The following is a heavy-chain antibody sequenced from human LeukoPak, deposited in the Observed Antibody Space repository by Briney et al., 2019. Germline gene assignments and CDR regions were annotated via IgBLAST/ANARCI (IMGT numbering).Heavy chain of an antibody. CDR1: GGSITNYY. CDR2: MYYSGIT. CDR3: ARKKYTATWASPLDH. V-gene: IGHV4-59*08. J-gene: IGHJ4*01. Sequence: PSETLSLTCTVSGGSITNYYWTWIRQPPGKGLEWIGYMYYSGITNYNPSLKSRVTISADTSKNQFSLHLSSVTAADTAVYYCARKKYTATWASPLDHWGPGTLATVSS. D-gene: IGHD6-6*01.